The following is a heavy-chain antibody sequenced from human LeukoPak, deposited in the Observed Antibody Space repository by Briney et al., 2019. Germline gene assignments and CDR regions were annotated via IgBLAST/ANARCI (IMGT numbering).Heavy chain of an antibody. J-gene: IGHJ5*02. Sequence: GASVKVSCKASGYTFTSYDINWVRQATGQGLEWMGWMNPNSGNTGYAQKFQGRVTMTRNTSISTAYMELSSLRSEDTAVYYCARVSLGYCGGGSCYSDWFDPWGQGTLVTVSS. CDR3: ARVSLGYCGGGSCYSDWFDP. D-gene: IGHD2-15*01. CDR2: MNPNSGNT. V-gene: IGHV1-8*01. CDR1: GYTFTSYD.